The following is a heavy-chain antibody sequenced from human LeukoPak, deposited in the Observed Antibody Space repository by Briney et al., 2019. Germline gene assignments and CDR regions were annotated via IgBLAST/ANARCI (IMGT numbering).Heavy chain of an antibody. Sequence: SVKVSCKASGGTFASYSFSWVRQAPGQGLEWMGRIIPILNIADYAQKFQGRVTITADKSTSTAYMELSSLRSEDTAVYYCARGSCSSSSCYHDFDYWGQGTLVTVSS. CDR2: IIPILNIA. D-gene: IGHD2-2*01. CDR3: ARGSCSSSSCYHDFDY. CDR1: GGTFASYS. J-gene: IGHJ4*02. V-gene: IGHV1-69*04.